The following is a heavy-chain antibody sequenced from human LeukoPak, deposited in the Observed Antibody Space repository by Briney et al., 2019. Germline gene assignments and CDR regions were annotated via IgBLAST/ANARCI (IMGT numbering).Heavy chain of an antibody. V-gene: IGHV3-30-3*01. CDR1: GFTFSSYA. CDR2: ISYDGSNK. J-gene: IGHJ6*02. Sequence: GGSLRLSCAASGFTFSSYAMHWVRQAPGKGLEWVAVISYDGSNKYYADSVKGRFTTSRDNSKNTLYLQMNSLRAEDTAVYYCAREKARGYYYGMDVWGQGTTVTVSS. CDR3: AREKARGYYYGMDV. D-gene: IGHD3-10*01.